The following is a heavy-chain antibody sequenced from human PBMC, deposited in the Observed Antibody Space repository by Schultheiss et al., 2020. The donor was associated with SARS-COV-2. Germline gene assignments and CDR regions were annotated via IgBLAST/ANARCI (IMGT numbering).Heavy chain of an antibody. V-gene: IGHV4-31*03. CDR2: IYYSGST. Sequence: SETLSLTCTVSGGSISSGGYYWSWIRQHPGKGLEWIGYIYYSGSTYYNPSLKSRVTISVDTSKNQFSLKLSSVTAADTAVYYCARSSCTSTNCYRQDVWGRGTTVTVSS. J-gene: IGHJ6*02. D-gene: IGHD2-2*01. CDR3: ARSSCTSTNCYRQDV. CDR1: GGSISSGGYY.